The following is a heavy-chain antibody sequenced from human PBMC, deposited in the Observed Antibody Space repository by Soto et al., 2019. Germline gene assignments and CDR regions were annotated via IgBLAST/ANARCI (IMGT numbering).Heavy chain of an antibody. V-gene: IGHV1-69*13. J-gene: IGHJ4*02. Sequence: GASVKVSCKASGGTFSSYAISWVRQAPGQGLEWMGGIIPIFGTANYAQKFQGRVTITADESTSTAYMELSSLRSEDTAVYYCARDSPSGSNYYDSSGYYFDCWGQGTLVTVSS. CDR1: GGTFSSYA. CDR3: ARDSPSGSNYYDSSGYYFDC. D-gene: IGHD3-22*01. CDR2: IIPIFGTA.